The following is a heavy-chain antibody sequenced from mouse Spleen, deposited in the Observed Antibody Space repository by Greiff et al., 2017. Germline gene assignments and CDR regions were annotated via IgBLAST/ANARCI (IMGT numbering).Heavy chain of an antibody. CDR3: ARYWRLRGEYYFDY. CDR2: IYPGDGDT. V-gene: IGHV1-82*01. CDR1: GYAFSSSW. Sequence: QVQLKESGPELVKPGASVKISCKASGYAFSSSWMNWVKQRPGKGLEWIGRIYPGDGDTNYNGKFKGKATLTADKSSSTAYMQLSSLTSEDSAVYFCARYWRLRGEYYFDYWGQGTTLTVSS. D-gene: IGHD2-4*01. J-gene: IGHJ2*01.